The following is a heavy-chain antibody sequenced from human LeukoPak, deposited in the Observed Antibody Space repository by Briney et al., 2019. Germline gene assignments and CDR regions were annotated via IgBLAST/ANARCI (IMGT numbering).Heavy chain of an antibody. CDR3: TRGPNWFDP. CDR1: GGSFSGYY. J-gene: IGHJ5*02. V-gene: IGHV4-34*01. CDR2: INHSGST. Sequence: PSETLSLTCAVYGGSFSGYYWSWIRQPPGKGLEWIGEINHSGSTNYNPSLKSRVTITVDTSKNQFSLKLNSVTAADTAVYYCTRGPNWFDPWGQGTLVTVSS.